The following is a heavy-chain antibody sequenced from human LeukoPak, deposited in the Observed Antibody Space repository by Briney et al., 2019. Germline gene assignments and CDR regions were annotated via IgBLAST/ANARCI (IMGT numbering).Heavy chain of an antibody. CDR3: AKPMGSCSGGNCYSFDY. V-gene: IGHV3-30*18. J-gene: IGHJ4*02. D-gene: IGHD2-15*01. Sequence: PGGSLRLSCAASGFTFSNYGMHWVRQAPGKGLEWVAVMSYDGSNGDYADSVKGRFTIFRDNSKDTLYLQMNSVRAEDTAVYYCAKPMGSCSGGNCYSFDYWGQGTLVTVSS. CDR1: GFTFSNYG. CDR2: MSYDGSNG.